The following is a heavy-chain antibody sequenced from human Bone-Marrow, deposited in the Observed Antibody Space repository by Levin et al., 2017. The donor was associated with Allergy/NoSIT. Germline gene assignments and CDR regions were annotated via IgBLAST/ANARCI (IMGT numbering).Heavy chain of an antibody. CDR3: ASLGYCSGGSCYRDWYFDL. J-gene: IGHJ2*01. CDR2: IIPIFGTA. Sequence: KISCKASGGTFSSYAISWVRQAPGQGLEWMGGIIPIFGTANYAQKFQGRVTITADESTSTAYMELSSLRSEDTAVYYCASLGYCSGGSCYRDWYFDLWGRGTLVTVSS. CDR1: GGTFSSYA. V-gene: IGHV1-69*01. D-gene: IGHD2-15*01.